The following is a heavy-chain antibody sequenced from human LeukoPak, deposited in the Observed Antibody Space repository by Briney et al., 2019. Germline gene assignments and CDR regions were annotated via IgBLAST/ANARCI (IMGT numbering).Heavy chain of an antibody. CDR1: GGSFSGYY. CDR2: INHSGST. Sequence: SETLSLTCAVYGGSFSGYYWSWIRQPPGKGLEWIGEINHSGSTYYNPSLKSRVTISVDTSKNQFSLKLSSVTAADTAVYYCARWRRIENWFDPWGQGTLVTVSS. J-gene: IGHJ5*02. V-gene: IGHV4-34*01. D-gene: IGHD3-16*02. CDR3: ARWRRIENWFDP.